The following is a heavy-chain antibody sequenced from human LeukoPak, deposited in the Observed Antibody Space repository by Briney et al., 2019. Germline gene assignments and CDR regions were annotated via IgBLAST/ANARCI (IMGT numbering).Heavy chain of an antibody. V-gene: IGHV3-7*01. CDR3: ANQDGRTVPTPR. Sequence: GGSLRLSCTASGLNFNNHWMSWVRQAPGKELEWVANIKQDGTVKNYLGSATGRFTISRDNSKNTLYLQMNSLRAEDTAVYYCANQDGRTVPTPRWGQGTLVTVSS. J-gene: IGHJ4*02. D-gene: IGHD4-23*01. CDR1: GLNFNNHW. CDR2: IKQDGTVK.